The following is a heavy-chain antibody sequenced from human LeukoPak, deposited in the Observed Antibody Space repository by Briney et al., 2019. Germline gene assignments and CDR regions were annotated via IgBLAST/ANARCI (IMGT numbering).Heavy chain of an antibody. CDR3: TTYGSGSPRGFYYGMDV. V-gene: IGHV3-15*01. CDR1: GFTFTSAW. J-gene: IGHJ6*02. Sequence: PGGSLRLSCAASGFTFTSAWMTWVRQAPGKGLEWVGRIKSKTDGATTDYAAPVKGRFTISRDDSKNMLYLQMNSLKIEDTAVYYCTTYGSGSPRGFYYGMDVWGQGTTVTVSS. CDR2: IKSKTDGATT. D-gene: IGHD3-10*01.